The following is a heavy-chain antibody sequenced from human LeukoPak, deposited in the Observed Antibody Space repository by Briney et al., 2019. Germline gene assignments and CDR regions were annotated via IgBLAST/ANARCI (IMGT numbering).Heavy chain of an antibody. CDR2: IYYSGSA. D-gene: IGHD6-6*01. CDR1: GGSISGYY. J-gene: IGHJ4*02. Sequence: SETLSLTCTVSGGSISGYYWSWVRQPPGKGLEWIGYIYYSGSANYNPSLKSRVTISVDTSKNQFSLKRSCVTAAGTAVYYCARALYRSWSSNYFDYWGQGTLVTVSS. V-gene: IGHV4-59*01. CDR3: ARALYRSWSSNYFDY.